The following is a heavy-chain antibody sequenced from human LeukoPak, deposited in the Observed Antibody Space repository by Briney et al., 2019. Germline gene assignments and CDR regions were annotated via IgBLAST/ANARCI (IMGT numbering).Heavy chain of an antibody. V-gene: IGHV3-48*03. CDR3: ARGPQLGYCSSTSCYDYYYYMDV. Sequence: GGSLRLSCAASGFTFSSYEMNWVRQAPGKGLEWVSYISSSGSTIYYADSVKGRFTISRDNAKNSLYLQMNSLRAEDTAVYYCARGPQLGYCSSTSCYDYYYYMDVWGKGTTVTVSS. D-gene: IGHD2-2*01. CDR1: GFTFSSYE. J-gene: IGHJ6*03. CDR2: ISSSGSTI.